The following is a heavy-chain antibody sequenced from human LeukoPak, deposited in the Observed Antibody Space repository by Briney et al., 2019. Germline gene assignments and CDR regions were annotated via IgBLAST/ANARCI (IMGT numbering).Heavy chain of an antibody. Sequence: GGSLRLSCAASGFTFSSYAMSWVRQAPGKGLEWVSAISGSGGSTYYADSVKGRFTISRDNSKNTLYLQMNSLRAEDTAVYYCARDKGFVLAGEFDYWGQGTLVTVSS. V-gene: IGHV3-23*01. CDR3: ARDKGFVLAGEFDY. J-gene: IGHJ4*02. D-gene: IGHD3-3*02. CDR2: ISGSGGST. CDR1: GFTFSSYA.